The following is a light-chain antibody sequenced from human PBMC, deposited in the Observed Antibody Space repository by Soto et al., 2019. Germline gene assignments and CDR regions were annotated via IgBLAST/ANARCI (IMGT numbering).Light chain of an antibody. J-gene: IGKJ4*01. Sequence: IQMTQSPSPLLASVGGSVTVTCRASQSSSCYLNWDQQTPGKAPTLLIYAASNLQRGAPSRCRGSKPHTEITPTVRSLQPEHCAIYDCQHYHTWPITLGGGPKLDI. V-gene: IGKV1-39*01. CDR3: QHYHTWPIT. CDR2: AAS. CDR1: QSSSCY.